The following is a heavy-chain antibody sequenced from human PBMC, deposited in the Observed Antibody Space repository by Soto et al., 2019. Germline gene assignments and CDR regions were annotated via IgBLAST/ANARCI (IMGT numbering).Heavy chain of an antibody. D-gene: IGHD5-12*01. CDR2: FDPEDGET. CDR1: GYTLTELS. Sequence: ASAKVSCKVSGYTLTELSMHWVRPAHGKGLEWMGGFDPEDGETIYAQKFQGRVTMTEDTSTDTAYMELSSLRSEDTAVYYCATVSRDGYNNYYYSGMDVWGQGTTVTVS. V-gene: IGHV1-24*01. J-gene: IGHJ6*02. CDR3: ATVSRDGYNNYYYSGMDV.